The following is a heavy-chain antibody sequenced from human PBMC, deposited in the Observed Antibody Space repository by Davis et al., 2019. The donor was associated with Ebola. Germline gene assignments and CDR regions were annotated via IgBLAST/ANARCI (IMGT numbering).Heavy chain of an antibody. CDR3: AGNSVTTRLDYYGMDV. CDR2: INAGNGNT. CDR1: GYTFTRFA. D-gene: IGHD4-17*01. Sequence: AASVKVSCKASGYTFTRFAIHWVRQAPGQRLEWMGWINAGNGNTIYSQNFQGRVTITRDTSASTVYMELSSLRSEDTAVYYCAGNSVTTRLDYYGMDVWGQGIPVTVSS. J-gene: IGHJ6*02. V-gene: IGHV1-3*01.